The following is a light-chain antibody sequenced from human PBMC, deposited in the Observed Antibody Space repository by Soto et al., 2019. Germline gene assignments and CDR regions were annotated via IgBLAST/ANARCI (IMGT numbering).Light chain of an antibody. CDR2: GAS. CDR1: HDITNY. J-gene: IGKJ3*01. V-gene: IGKV1-33*01. Sequence: DIQMTQSPSSLSASVGDRVTITCQASHDITNYLNWYQHKPGKAPKLLIYGASNLETGVPSRFSGSGSGTDFTFTISSLQPEDIATYYCQYGYYLPLFGPGTTVDFK. CDR3: QYGYYLPL.